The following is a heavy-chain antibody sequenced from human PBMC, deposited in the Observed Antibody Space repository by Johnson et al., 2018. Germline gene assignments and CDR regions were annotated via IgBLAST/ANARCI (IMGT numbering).Heavy chain of an antibody. CDR1: GFTFTTYW. D-gene: IGHD6-13*01. CDR3: TRPEGRYSGNSDHYFQH. V-gene: IGHV3-7*01. Sequence: VQLVESGGGLVRPGGSLRLSCAASGFTFTTYWLNWVRQAPGKGLEWVASIKEDGSTKYYVDSVNGRFTISSDNAKNSLYLQLNSLSAEDTAVYSGTRPEGRYSGNSDHYFQHWGQGTLVIVSS. J-gene: IGHJ1*01. CDR2: IKEDGSTK.